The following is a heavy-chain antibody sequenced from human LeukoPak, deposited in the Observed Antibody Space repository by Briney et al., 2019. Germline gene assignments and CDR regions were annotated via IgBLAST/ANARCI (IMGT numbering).Heavy chain of an antibody. J-gene: IGHJ4*02. CDR1: GGSFSGYY. CDR2: TNHSGST. D-gene: IGHD5-18*01. CDR3: ALLGRDSYSRPRFDY. V-gene: IGHV4-34*01. Sequence: PSETLSLTCAVYGGSFSGYYWSWIRQPPGKGLEWIGETNHSGSTNYNPSLKSRVTISVDTSKNQFSLKLSSVTAADTAVYYCALLGRDSYSRPRFDYWGQGTLVTVSS.